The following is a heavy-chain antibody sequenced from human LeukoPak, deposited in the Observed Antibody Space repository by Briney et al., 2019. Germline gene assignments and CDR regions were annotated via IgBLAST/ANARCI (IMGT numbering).Heavy chain of an antibody. CDR3: ARDGGDDILTGYYDYFDY. Sequence: GGSLRLSCAASGFTFSSYSMNWVRQAPGKGLEWVSSISSSSSYIYYADSVKGRFTISRDNAKNSLYLQMNSLRAEDTAAYYCARDGGDDILTGYYDYFDYWGQGTLVTVSS. CDR2: ISSSSSYI. V-gene: IGHV3-21*01. D-gene: IGHD3-9*01. CDR1: GFTFSSYS. J-gene: IGHJ4*02.